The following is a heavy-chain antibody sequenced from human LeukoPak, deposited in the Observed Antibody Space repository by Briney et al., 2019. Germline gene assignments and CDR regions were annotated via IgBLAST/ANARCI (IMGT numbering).Heavy chain of an antibody. CDR2: VHYNGST. CDR1: GGSVRSSSYY. Sequence: SGTLSLTCTVSGGSVRSSSYYWGCIRQPPGKGLEWIGSVHYNGSTCYNPSLGGRVIMSIDTSKNQFSLKLTSVTAADTAMYYCARDRGVPRPYYFDQWAQGTVVTVSS. V-gene: IGHV4-39*07. D-gene: IGHD3-10*01. CDR3: ARDRGVPRPYYFDQ. J-gene: IGHJ4*02.